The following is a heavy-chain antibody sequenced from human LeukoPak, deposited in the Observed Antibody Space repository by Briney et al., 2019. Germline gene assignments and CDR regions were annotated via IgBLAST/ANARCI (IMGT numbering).Heavy chain of an antibody. CDR1: GYSISSGYY. CDR3: ARDRNYYFDY. V-gene: IGHV4-38-2*02. J-gene: IGHJ4*02. D-gene: IGHD4-11*01. CDR2: IYHSGST. Sequence: KPSQTLSLTCAVSGYSISSGYYWAWIRQPPGKGLEWIGSIYHSGSTYYTPSLKSRVTISVDTSKNQFSLKLSSVTAADTAVYYCARDRNYYFDYWGQGTLVTVSS.